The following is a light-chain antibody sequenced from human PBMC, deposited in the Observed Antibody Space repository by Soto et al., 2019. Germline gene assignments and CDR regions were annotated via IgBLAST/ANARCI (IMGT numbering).Light chain of an antibody. Sequence: QSALTQPASVSGSPGQSITISCTGTSSDVGGYNYVSWYQQHPGKAPKLMIYEVSNRPSGVSNRFSGSKSGNTASLTISGLQAEDEADHYCSSYISSSTVVFGGGTKLTVL. CDR2: EVS. J-gene: IGLJ2*01. CDR1: SSDVGGYNY. V-gene: IGLV2-14*01. CDR3: SSYISSSTVV.